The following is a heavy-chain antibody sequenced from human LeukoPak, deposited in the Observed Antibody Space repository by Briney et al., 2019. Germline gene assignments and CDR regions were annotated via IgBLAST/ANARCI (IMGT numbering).Heavy chain of an antibody. CDR2: IYHSGST. Sequence: PSETLSLTCTVSGYSISSGYYWGWLRQPPGKGLEWIGSIYHSGSTYYNPSLRSRVTVSVYTSKNQFSLNLSSVTATDTAVYYCAGDPVDQPDWFFDLWGRGTLFTVSS. CDR3: AGDPVDQPDWFFDL. V-gene: IGHV4-38-2*02. J-gene: IGHJ2*01. CDR1: GYSISSGYY.